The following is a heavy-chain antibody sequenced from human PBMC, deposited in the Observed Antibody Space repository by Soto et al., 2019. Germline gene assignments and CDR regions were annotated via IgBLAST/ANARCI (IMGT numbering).Heavy chain of an antibody. CDR3: ARTRGSYGYYYYYYMDV. D-gene: IGHD3-16*01. CDR2: IYYSGST. J-gene: IGHJ6*03. Sequence: SETLSLTCTVSGGSISSYYWSWIRQPPGKRLEWIGSIYYSGSTYYNPSLKSRVTISVDTSKNQFSLKLSSVTAADTAVYYCARTRGSYGYYYYYYMDVWGKGTTVTVSS. CDR1: GGSISSYY. V-gene: IGHV4-59*05.